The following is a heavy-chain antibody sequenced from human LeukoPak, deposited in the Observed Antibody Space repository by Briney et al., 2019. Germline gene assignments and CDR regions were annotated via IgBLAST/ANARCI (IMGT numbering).Heavy chain of an antibody. Sequence: SETLSLTCAVSGYSISSGYCWGWIRQPPGKGLEWIGSIYHSGSTYYNPSLKSRVTISVDTSKNQFSLKLSSVTAADTAVYYCARHPRYCSSTSCQTLFDYWGQGTLVTVSS. J-gene: IGHJ4*02. CDR3: ARHPRYCSSTSCQTLFDY. D-gene: IGHD2-2*01. V-gene: IGHV4-38-2*01. CDR2: IYHSGST. CDR1: GYSISSGYC.